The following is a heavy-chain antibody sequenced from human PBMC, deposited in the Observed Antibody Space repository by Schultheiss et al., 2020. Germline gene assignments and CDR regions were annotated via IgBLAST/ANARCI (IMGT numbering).Heavy chain of an antibody. J-gene: IGHJ4*02. D-gene: IGHD2-8*02. CDR2: IKQDGSEK. V-gene: IGHV3-7*01. Sequence: GGSLRLSCAASAFTFSSYWMSWVRQAPGKGLEWVANIKQDGSEKYYVDAVKGRFTISRDNAKNSLYLQMNSLRAEDMAVYYCARVGYCTGGVCYETFDYWGQGTLVTVSS. CDR3: ARVGYCTGGVCYETFDY. CDR1: AFTFSSYW.